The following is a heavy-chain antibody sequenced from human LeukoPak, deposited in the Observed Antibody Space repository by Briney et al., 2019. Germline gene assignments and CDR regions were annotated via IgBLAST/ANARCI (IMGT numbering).Heavy chain of an antibody. V-gene: IGHV3-23*01. CDR1: GFTFSSYA. CDR3: AKVYDYVWGSYRSMGYYFDY. Sequence: GGSLRLSCAASGFTFSSYAMSWVRQAPGKGLEWVSAISGSGGSTYYADSVKGWFTISRDNSKNTLYLQMNSLRAEDTAVYYCAKVYDYVWGSYRSMGYYFDYWGQGTLVTVSS. CDR2: ISGSGGST. J-gene: IGHJ4*02. D-gene: IGHD3-16*02.